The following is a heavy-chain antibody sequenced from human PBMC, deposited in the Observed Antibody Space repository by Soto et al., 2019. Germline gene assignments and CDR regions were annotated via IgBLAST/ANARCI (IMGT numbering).Heavy chain of an antibody. CDR1: GFTFSSYG. D-gene: IGHD6-19*01. Sequence: QVQLVESGGGVVQPGRSLRLSCAASGFTFSSYGMHWVSQAPGKGLEWVAVIWYDGSNKYYADSVKGRFTISRDNSKNALYLQMNSLRAEDTAVYYCARIAVAGTARYYGMEVWGQGTTVTVSS. J-gene: IGHJ6*02. CDR2: IWYDGSNK. CDR3: ARIAVAGTARYYGMEV. V-gene: IGHV3-33*01.